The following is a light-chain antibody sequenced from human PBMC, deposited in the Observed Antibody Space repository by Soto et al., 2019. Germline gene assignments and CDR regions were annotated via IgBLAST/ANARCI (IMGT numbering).Light chain of an antibody. CDR1: QGISSA. Sequence: AIQLTQSPSSLSASVGDRVTITCRASQGISSALAWYQQKPGKAPKLLIYDASCLESGVPSRFSGSGSGTDFTLTISSLQPEDFATYYCQQFNSYPIFTFGPGTKVDIK. CDR3: QQFNSYPIFT. V-gene: IGKV1-13*02. CDR2: DAS. J-gene: IGKJ3*01.